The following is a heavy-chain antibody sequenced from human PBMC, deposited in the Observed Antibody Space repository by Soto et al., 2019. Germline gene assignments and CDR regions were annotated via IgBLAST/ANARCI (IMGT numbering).Heavy chain of an antibody. CDR2: INPYDGST. J-gene: IGHJ4*02. CDR3: AREDGGGGRRHDF. V-gene: IGHV1-46*01. CDR1: GYTFAIHY. Sequence: QVQLVQSGAEVRKPGASVTISCKTSGYTFAIHYIHWVRQAPGQGLEWMGMINPYDGSTSYVQKFQGRVTMIRDTSTRTVFLNMSRLTSDDTAVFFCAREDGGGGRRHDFWGQGTLITVSS. D-gene: IGHD2-15*01.